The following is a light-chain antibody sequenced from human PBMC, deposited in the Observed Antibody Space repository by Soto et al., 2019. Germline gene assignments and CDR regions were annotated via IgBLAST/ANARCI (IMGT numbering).Light chain of an antibody. CDR1: IDTVTTSHW. Sequence: QAVVTQESSLTVSPGGTVTLTCDSSIDTVTTSHWPYWFQQKPGQAPKTLIYDTSSKHSWTPARFSGSLLGGKAALTLSGVQPEDEAEYYCLLYYGDSHVFGGGTKLTVL. V-gene: IGLV7-46*01. CDR2: DTS. CDR3: LLYYGDSHV. J-gene: IGLJ2*01.